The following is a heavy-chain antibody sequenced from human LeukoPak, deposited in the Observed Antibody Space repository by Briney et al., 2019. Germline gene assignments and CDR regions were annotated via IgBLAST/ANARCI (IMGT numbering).Heavy chain of an antibody. CDR1: GGSFSGYY. J-gene: IGHJ4*02. CDR2: INHSGST. V-gene: IGHV4-34*01. D-gene: IGHD6-6*01. Sequence: SETLSLTCAVYGGSFSGYYWSWIRQPPGKGLEWIGEINHSGSTNYNPSLKSRVTISVDTSKNQSSLKLSSVTAADTAVYYCARARRKYSSSPVDYWGQGTLVTVSS. CDR3: ARARRKYSSSPVDY.